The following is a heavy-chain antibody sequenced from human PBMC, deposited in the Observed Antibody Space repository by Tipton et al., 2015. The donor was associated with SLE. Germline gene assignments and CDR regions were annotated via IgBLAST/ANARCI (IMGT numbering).Heavy chain of an antibody. J-gene: IGHJ4*02. D-gene: IGHD3-16*02. V-gene: IGHV4-31*03. Sequence: TLSLTCTVSGGSISSSSYYWGWIRQPPGKGLEWIGYIYHSGYTDYTDYNPSLKSRVTISVDTSKNQFSLKLTSVTAADTAIYYCAREPIVWGQGILVTVSP. CDR1: GGSISSSSYY. CDR3: AREPIV. CDR2: IYHSGYTDYT.